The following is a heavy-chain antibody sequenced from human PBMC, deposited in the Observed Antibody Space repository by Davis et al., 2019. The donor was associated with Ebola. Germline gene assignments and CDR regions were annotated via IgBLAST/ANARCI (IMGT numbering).Heavy chain of an antibody. V-gene: IGHV1-2*04. CDR3: ARAPGSITMVQGAGIPSGYYGMDV. CDR2: INPNSGGT. CDR1: GYTFTGYY. D-gene: IGHD3-10*01. J-gene: IGHJ6*02. Sequence: ASVKVSCKASGYTFTGYYMHWVRQAPGQGLEWMGWINPNSGGTNYAQKFQGWVTMTRDTSISTAYMELSRLRSDDTAVYYCARAPGSITMVQGAGIPSGYYGMDVWGQGTTVTVSS.